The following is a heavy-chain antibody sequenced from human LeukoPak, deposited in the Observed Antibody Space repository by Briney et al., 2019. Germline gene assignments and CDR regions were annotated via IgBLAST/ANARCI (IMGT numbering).Heavy chain of an antibody. V-gene: IGHV3-23*01. J-gene: IGHJ4*02. CDR3: AKDRGDGYNLFTAVLDY. CDR2: ISGSGGST. CDR1: GFTFSSYA. Sequence: GGSLRLSCAASGFTFSSYAMSWVRQAPGKGLEWVSAISGSGGSTYYADSVKGRFTISRDNSKNTLYLHMNSLRAEDTAVYYCAKDRGDGYNLFTAVLDYWGQGTLVTVSS. D-gene: IGHD5-24*01.